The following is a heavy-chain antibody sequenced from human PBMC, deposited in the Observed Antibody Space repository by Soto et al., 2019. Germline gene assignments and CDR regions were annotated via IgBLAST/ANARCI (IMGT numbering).Heavy chain of an antibody. CDR2: ISSRDGST. CDR1: GFTFRNDA. Sequence: EVQLLESGGGLVQPGGSLRLSCVTSGFTFRNDAMYWVRQAPGKGLEWVSSISSRDGSTYYADSVKGRFSISRDNSKNTVYLQMYSLRVEDTAVYYCARDRDIVVLRAAVDPPEVDSFGYHWFDPWGQGTLVTVSS. D-gene: IGHD2-2*01. J-gene: IGHJ5*02. CDR3: ARDRDIVVLRAAVDPPEVDSFGYHWFDP. V-gene: IGHV3-23*01.